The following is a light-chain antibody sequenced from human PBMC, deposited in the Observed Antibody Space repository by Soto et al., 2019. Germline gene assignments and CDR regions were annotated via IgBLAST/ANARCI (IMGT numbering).Light chain of an antibody. V-gene: IGLV2-8*01. Sequence: QSALTQPLSASGSPGQSVTISCSGTSSDVGGYNYVSWYQQHPGKAPKLMIYEVSKRPSGVPDRFSGSKSGTTASLTVSGLQADDEADYYCCSYAGGKNYVFGTGTKLTVL. CDR3: CSYAGGKNYV. CDR1: SSDVGGYNY. CDR2: EVS. J-gene: IGLJ1*01.